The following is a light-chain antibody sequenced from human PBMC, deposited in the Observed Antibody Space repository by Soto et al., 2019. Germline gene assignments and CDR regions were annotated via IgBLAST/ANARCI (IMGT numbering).Light chain of an antibody. J-gene: IGKJ1*01. V-gene: IGKV1-9*01. CDR3: QQDYSTLAT. Sequence: IQLTQSPSSLSASVGDRVTITCRASQGVGSFLAWYQQKPGKAPKILIYAASTLQTGVPSRFSGNGSGTEFTLTITGLQLEDFATYYCQQDYSTLATFGQGTKVDIK. CDR2: AAS. CDR1: QGVGSF.